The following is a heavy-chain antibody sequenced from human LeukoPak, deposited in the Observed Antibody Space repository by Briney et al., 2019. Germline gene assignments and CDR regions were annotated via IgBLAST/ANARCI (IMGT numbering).Heavy chain of an antibody. Sequence: PGGSLRLSCAASGFTFSSYEMNWVRQAPGKGLEWVSYISSSGSTVYYADSVKGRFTISRDNAKNSLYLQMNSLRAEDTAVYYCAKESGTMVRGVTSFDYWGQGTLVTVSS. V-gene: IGHV3-48*03. CDR1: GFTFSSYE. J-gene: IGHJ4*02. CDR2: ISSSGSTV. D-gene: IGHD3-10*01. CDR3: AKESGTMVRGVTSFDY.